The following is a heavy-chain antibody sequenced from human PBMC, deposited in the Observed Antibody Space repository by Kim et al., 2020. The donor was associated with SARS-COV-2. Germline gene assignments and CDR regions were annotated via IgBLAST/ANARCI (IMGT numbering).Heavy chain of an antibody. CDR1: SGSISSSIHY. CDR3: ARLSGGVGKYYFDC. CDR2: IYYSGTT. Sequence: ETLSPTCTVSSGSISSSIHYWGWIRQPPGKGLEWLGSIYYSGTTYYNPSLQSRVTISVDTSNNQFSLKLNSVTAADTAVYYCARLSGGVGKYYFDCWGQGTLVTVSS. D-gene: IGHD2-8*02. J-gene: IGHJ4*02. V-gene: IGHV4-39*01.